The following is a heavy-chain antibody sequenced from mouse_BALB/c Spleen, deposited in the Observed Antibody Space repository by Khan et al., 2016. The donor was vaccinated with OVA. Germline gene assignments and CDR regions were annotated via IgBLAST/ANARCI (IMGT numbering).Heavy chain of an antibody. V-gene: IGHV3-2*02. Sequence: VQLKESGPGLLKPSQSLSLTCTVTGYSITSDYAWNWIRQFPGNQLEWMAYIGYSGSTTYNPYLRSRISITRDTSKNPFFMQLTSVTTEDTATYYCASGGLLHRYPDYFDYWGQGTTLTVSA. CDR3: ASGGLLHRYPDYFDY. CDR1: GYSITSDYA. D-gene: IGHD1-1*01. J-gene: IGHJ2*01. CDR2: IGYSGST.